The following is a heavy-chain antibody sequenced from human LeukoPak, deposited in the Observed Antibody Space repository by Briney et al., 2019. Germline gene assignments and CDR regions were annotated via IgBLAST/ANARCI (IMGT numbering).Heavy chain of an antibody. V-gene: IGHV4-39*07. CDR2: IHYSGKT. Sequence: SETLSLTCSVTGGSISRSSYYWGWIRQPPGEGLEWIGNIHYSGKTYYNPSLKSRVTISVDRSKNQFSLKLSSVTAADTAVYYCASESGSSANYGMDVWGQGTTVTVSS. J-gene: IGHJ6*02. CDR3: ASESGSSANYGMDV. CDR1: GGSISRSSYY. D-gene: IGHD2-2*01.